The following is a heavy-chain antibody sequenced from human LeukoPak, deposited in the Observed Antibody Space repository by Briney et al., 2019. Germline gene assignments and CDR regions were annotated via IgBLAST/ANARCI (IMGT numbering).Heavy chain of an antibody. Sequence: SVKVSCKASGGTFSSYAIGWVRQAPGQGLEWMGRIIPILGIANYAQKFQGRVTITADKSTSTAYMELSSLRSEDTAVYYCASGLWFGELVSDYYYYGMDVWGQGTTVTVSS. CDR3: ASGLWFGELVSDYYYYGMDV. V-gene: IGHV1-69*04. J-gene: IGHJ6*02. D-gene: IGHD3-10*01. CDR1: GGTFSSYA. CDR2: IIPILGIA.